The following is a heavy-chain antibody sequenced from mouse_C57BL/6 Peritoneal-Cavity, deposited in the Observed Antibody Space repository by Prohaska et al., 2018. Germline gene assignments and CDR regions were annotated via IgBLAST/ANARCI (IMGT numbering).Heavy chain of an antibody. CDR3: ARRMVTTGFAY. V-gene: IGHV9-3*01. CDR1: GYTFTTYG. D-gene: IGHD2-2*01. CDR2: INTYSGVP. Sequence: QIQLVQSGPELKKPGETVKISCKASGYTFTTYGMSWVKQAPGKGLKWMGWINTYSGVPTYADDFKGRFAFSLETSASTAYLQINNLKNEDTATYFCARRMVTTGFAYWGQGTLVTVSA. J-gene: IGHJ3*01.